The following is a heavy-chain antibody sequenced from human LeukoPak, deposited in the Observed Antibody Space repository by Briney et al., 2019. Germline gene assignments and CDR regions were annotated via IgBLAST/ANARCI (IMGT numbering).Heavy chain of an antibody. V-gene: IGHV3-48*04. CDR3: ARDNLALGDGMDV. CDR2: ISSSSSTI. J-gene: IGHJ6*02. CDR1: GFTFSSYS. Sequence: PGGSLRLSCAASGFTFSSYSMNWVRQAPGKGLEWVSYISSSSSTIYYADSVKGRFTISRDNAKNSLYLQMNSLRAEDTAVYYCARDNLALGDGMDVWGQGTTVTVSS.